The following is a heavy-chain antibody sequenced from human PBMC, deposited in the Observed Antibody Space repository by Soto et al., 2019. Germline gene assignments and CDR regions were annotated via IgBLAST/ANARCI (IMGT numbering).Heavy chain of an antibody. V-gene: IGHV3-9*01. Sequence: GGSLRLSCAASGFTFDDYAMHWVRQAPGKGLEWVSGISWNSGSIGYADSVKGRFTISRDNAKNSLYLQMNSLRAEDTALYYCAKDYSSGWYTCAFDIWGQGTMVTVSS. CDR3: AKDYSSGWYTCAFDI. CDR2: ISWNSGSI. D-gene: IGHD6-19*01. CDR1: GFTFDDYA. J-gene: IGHJ3*02.